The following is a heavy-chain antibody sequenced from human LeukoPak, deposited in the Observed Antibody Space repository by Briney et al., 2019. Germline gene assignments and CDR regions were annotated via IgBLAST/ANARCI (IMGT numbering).Heavy chain of an antibody. CDR3: ASIAVAGNIDY. CDR1: GGSISSSSYS. Sequence: SETLSLTCSVSGGSISSSSYSWGWIRQPPGKELEWIGTIYYSGSTYYNPSLKSRVTISVDTSKNQFSLKLSSVTAADTAVYYCASIAVAGNIDYWGRGTLVTVSS. CDR2: IYYSGST. J-gene: IGHJ4*02. V-gene: IGHV4-39*07. D-gene: IGHD6-19*01.